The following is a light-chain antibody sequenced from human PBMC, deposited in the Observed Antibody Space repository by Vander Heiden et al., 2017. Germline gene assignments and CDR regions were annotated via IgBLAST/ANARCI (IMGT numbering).Light chain of an antibody. CDR3: QQVNSYPLT. CDR1: QDIRTF. J-gene: IGKJ4*01. CDR2: GAS. Sequence: DIQLTQSPSFLSASVGDRVTITGRASQDIRTFLAWYQQKPGKAPKLLIYGASAFQSGVPSGFSGSGSGTEFTLTISSLQPEDFATYFCQQVNSYPLTFGGGTKVEIK. V-gene: IGKV1-9*01.